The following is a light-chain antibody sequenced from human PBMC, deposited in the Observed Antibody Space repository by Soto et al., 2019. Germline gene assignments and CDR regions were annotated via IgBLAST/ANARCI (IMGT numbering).Light chain of an antibody. V-gene: IGKV3-20*01. Sequence: EIVLTQSPGTLSLSPGERATLSCRASQSVSSSYLAWYQQKPGQAPRLLIYGASSRATGNPDRFSGSGSGKNFTLTISRLEPEDFAVYYCQQYGSSPWTFGQGTKVEIK. CDR1: QSVSSSY. J-gene: IGKJ1*01. CDR2: GAS. CDR3: QQYGSSPWT.